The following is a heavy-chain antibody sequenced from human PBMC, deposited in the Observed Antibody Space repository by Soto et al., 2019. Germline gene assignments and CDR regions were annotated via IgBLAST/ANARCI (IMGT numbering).Heavy chain of an antibody. V-gene: IGHV3-23*01. CDR3: ARTNYYDSSVDG. D-gene: IGHD3-22*01. CDR2: ISGSGGSS. Sequence: GGSLRLSCAASGFTFSTYGMSWVRQAPGKGLEWVSIISGSGGSSDYADSVKGRFTISRDNSKNTLYLQMNSLRAEDTAVYYCARTNYYDSSVDGWGQGTLVTVSS. J-gene: IGHJ4*02. CDR1: GFTFSTYG.